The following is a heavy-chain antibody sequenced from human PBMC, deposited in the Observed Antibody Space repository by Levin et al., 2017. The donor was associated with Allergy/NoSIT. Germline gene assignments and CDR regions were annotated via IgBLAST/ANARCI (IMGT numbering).Heavy chain of an antibody. CDR2: IYYTGHT. D-gene: IGHD4-17*01. J-gene: IGHJ4*02. CDR3: ARVGVFDGYGDYEYYFDF. Sequence: PSETLSLTCTVSGGSISISSYYWGWIRQPPGKALEWIGSIYYTGHTSYNPSLESRVTMSVDTSKNQFSLRLTSVTAADTALYYCARVGVFDGYGDYEYYFDFWGQGTPVTVSS. CDR1: GGSISISSYY. V-gene: IGHV4-39*07.